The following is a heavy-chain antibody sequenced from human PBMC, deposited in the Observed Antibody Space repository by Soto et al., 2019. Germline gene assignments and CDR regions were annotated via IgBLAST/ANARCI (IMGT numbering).Heavy chain of an antibody. CDR1: GFTFSSYW. V-gene: IGHV3-74*01. J-gene: IGHJ5*02. Sequence: GGSLRLSCAASGFTFSSYWMHWVRQAPGKGLVWVSRINSDGSSTSYADSVKGRLTISRDNAKNTLYLQMNSLRAEDTAVYYCARAGIVVVTAIPTWGQGTLVTVSS. CDR3: ARAGIVVVTAIPT. D-gene: IGHD2-21*02. CDR2: INSDGSST.